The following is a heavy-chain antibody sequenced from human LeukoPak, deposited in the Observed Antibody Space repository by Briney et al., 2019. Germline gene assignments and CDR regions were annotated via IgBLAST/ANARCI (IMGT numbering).Heavy chain of an antibody. D-gene: IGHD5-18*01. J-gene: IGHJ6*03. CDR3: ERGSYSYGCYYYYYYMYV. CDR1: GGSVRDYY. V-gene: IGHV4-59*02. CDR2: IYHTGST. Sequence: PSETLSLTCTISGGSVRDYYWSWIRQSPGKGLEWIGYIYHTGSTSYSPSLKSRVTISADTSKNQFSLKLSSVTAADTAVYYCERGSYSYGCYYYYYYMYVWGKGTTVTISS.